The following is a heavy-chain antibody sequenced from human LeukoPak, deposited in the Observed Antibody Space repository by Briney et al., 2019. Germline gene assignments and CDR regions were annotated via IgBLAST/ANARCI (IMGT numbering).Heavy chain of an antibody. CDR3: ARVVYYYGSGSYSFDY. V-gene: IGHV4-30-4*08. Sequence: TFGDYAMSWFRQAPGKGLEWIGYIYYSGSTYNNPSLKSRVSISVDTSKNQFSLKLSSVTAADTAVYYCARVVYYYGSGSYSFDYWGQGTLVTVSS. D-gene: IGHD3-10*01. CDR1: TFGDYA. J-gene: IGHJ4*02. CDR2: IYYSGST.